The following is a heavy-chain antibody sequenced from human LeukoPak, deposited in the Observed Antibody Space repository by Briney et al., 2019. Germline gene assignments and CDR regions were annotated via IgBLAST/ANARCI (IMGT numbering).Heavy chain of an antibody. CDR2: IYSDDST. Sequence: GGSLRLSCAASGFIVSSNYMSWVRQAPGKGLEWVSVIYSDDSTYYADSVKGRFTISRDNSKNTLYLQMNSLRVEDTAVYYCARVQGSGQPRWYWGQGTLVTVSS. CDR3: ARVQGSGQPRWY. CDR1: GFIVSSNY. D-gene: IGHD2-15*01. V-gene: IGHV3-66*01. J-gene: IGHJ4*02.